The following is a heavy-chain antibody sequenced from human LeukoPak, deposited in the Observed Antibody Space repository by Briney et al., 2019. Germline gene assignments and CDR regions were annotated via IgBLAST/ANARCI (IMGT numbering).Heavy chain of an antibody. CDR1: GFTFSSYG. D-gene: IGHD3-3*01. CDR3: AKGGVFGVVILDY. J-gene: IGHJ4*02. CDR2: IRYDGSNK. V-gene: IGHV3-30*02. Sequence: GGSLRLSCAASGFTFSSYGMHWVRQAPGKGLEWGAFIRYDGSNKYYADSVKGRFTISRDNSKNTLYLQMNSLRAEDTAVYYCAKGGVFGVVILDYWGQGTLVTVSS.